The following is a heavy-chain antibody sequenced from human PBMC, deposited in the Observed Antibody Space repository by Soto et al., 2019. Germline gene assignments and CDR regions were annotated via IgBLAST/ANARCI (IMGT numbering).Heavy chain of an antibody. CDR1: GGSISSYY. CDR3: ARAPASSNFAPNYYYYYMDV. V-gene: IGHV4-59*08. CDR2: IYYSGST. D-gene: IGHD2-2*01. Sequence: SETLSLTCTVSGGSISSYYWSWIRQPPGKGLEWIGYIYYSGSTNYNPSLKSRVTISVDTSKNQFSLKLSSVTAADTAVYYCARAPASSNFAPNYYYYYMDVWGKGTTVTVS. J-gene: IGHJ6*03.